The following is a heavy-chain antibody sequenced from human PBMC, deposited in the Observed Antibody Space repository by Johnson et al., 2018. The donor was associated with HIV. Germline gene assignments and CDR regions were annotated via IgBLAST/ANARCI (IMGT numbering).Heavy chain of an antibody. J-gene: IGHJ3*02. CDR1: GFNFRDYY. D-gene: IGHD5-18*01. V-gene: IGHV3-11*04. Sequence: QVQLVESGGGLIQPGGSLRLSCAASGFNFRDYYMNWIRQAPGKGLEWLSYISSSGSDIFYADSVKGRFTISRDNSKNTLYLQMNSLRAEDTAVYYCAKDLSGYSYGYGAFDIWGQGTMVTVSS. CDR3: AKDLSGYSYGYGAFDI. CDR2: ISSSGSDI.